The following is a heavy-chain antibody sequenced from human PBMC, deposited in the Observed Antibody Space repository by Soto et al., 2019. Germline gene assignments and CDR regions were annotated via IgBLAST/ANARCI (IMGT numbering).Heavy chain of an antibody. CDR1: GYRFETYA. D-gene: IGHD1-26*01. V-gene: IGHV1-18*01. CDR3: ARGHGAIRGALDV. J-gene: IGHJ6*02. Sequence: ASVQVSCKASGYRFETYAMTWVRQAPGQGLEWMGWISAYSVDTYSAQKFQDRFTMTKDTSTGTAYMELRILTSDDTAVYYCARGHGAIRGALDVWGQVTTVTVSS. CDR2: ISAYSVDT.